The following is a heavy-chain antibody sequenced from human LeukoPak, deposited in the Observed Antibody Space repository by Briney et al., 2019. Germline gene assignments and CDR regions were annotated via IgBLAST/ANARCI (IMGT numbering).Heavy chain of an antibody. CDR2: ISYDGSNK. D-gene: IGHD2-2*01. Sequence: GGSLRLSCAASGFTFSSYAMHWVRQAPGKGLEWVAVISYDGSNKYYADSVKGRFTISRDNSKNTLYLQMNSLRAEDTAVYYCARSPSRLGPAHFGYWGQGTLVTVSS. V-gene: IGHV3-30-3*01. CDR3: ARSPSRLGPAHFGY. J-gene: IGHJ4*02. CDR1: GFTFSSYA.